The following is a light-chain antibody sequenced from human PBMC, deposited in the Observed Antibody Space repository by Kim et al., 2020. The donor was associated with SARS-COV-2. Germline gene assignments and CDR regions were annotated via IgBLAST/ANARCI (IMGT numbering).Light chain of an antibody. J-gene: IGKJ3*01. CDR1: QGISSY. V-gene: IGKV1-39*01. CDR3: QQSYSTSFT. Sequence: IRMTQSPSSFSASTGDRVTITCRASQGISSYLNWYQQKPGKAPKLLIYAASTLQSGVPSRFSGSGSGTDFTLTISCLQSEDFATYYCQQSYSTSFTFGPGTKVDIK. CDR2: AAS.